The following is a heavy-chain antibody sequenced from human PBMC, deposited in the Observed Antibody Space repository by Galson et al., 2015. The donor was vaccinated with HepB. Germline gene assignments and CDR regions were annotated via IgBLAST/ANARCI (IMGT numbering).Heavy chain of an antibody. CDR1: GGTFSSYA. CDR2: IIPIFGTA. V-gene: IGHV1-69*13. J-gene: IGHJ3*02. D-gene: IGHD3-3*01. Sequence: SVKVSCKASGGTFSSYAISWVRQAPGQGLEWMGGIIPIFGTANYAQKFQGRVTITADESTSTAYMELSSLRSEDTAVYYCARVRITIFGVVIWGHHAFDIWGQGTMVTVSS. CDR3: ARVRITIFGVVIWGHHAFDI.